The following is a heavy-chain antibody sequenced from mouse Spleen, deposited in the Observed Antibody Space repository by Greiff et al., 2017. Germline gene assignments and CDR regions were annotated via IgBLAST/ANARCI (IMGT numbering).Heavy chain of an antibody. Sequence: EVKLVESGGGLVQPGGSRKLSCAASGFTFSSFGMHWVRQAPEKGLEWVAYISSGSSTIYYADTVKGRFTISRDNPKNTLFLQMTSLRSEDTAMYYCARIAKYYAMDYWGQGTSVTVSS. CDR3: ARIAKYYAMDY. CDR1: GFTFSSFG. CDR2: ISSGSSTI. V-gene: IGHV5-17*02. J-gene: IGHJ4*01. D-gene: IGHD1-1*01.